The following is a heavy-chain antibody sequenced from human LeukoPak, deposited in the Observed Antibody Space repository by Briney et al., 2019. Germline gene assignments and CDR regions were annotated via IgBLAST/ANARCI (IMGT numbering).Heavy chain of an antibody. Sequence: ASVKVSCKASGYTSTGYYMHWVRQAPGQGLEWMGRINPNSGGTNYAQKFQGRVTMTRDTSISTAYMELSRLRSDDTAVYYCARSAVTYDAFDIWGQGTMVTVSS. CDR2: INPNSGGT. CDR3: ARSAVTYDAFDI. D-gene: IGHD4-17*01. V-gene: IGHV1-2*06. J-gene: IGHJ3*02. CDR1: GYTSTGYY.